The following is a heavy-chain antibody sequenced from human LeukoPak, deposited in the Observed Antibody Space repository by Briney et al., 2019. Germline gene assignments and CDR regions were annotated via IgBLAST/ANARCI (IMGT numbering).Heavy chain of an antibody. J-gene: IGHJ4*02. CDR2: IYYSGST. V-gene: IGHV4-59*01. CDR3: ARDHNEGNTWYFDY. D-gene: IGHD4-23*01. Sequence: SETLSLTCTFSGGSISTYHWNWIRQPPGKGLEWIGYIYYSGSTNYNPSLKSRVTISVDTSKNQFSLKLSSVTAADAAVYYCARDHNEGNTWYFDYWGQGALVSVSS. CDR1: GGSISTYH.